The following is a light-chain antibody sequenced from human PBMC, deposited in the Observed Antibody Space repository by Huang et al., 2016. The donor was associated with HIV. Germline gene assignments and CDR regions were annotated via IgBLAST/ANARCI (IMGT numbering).Light chain of an antibody. CDR2: DAS. Sequence: ETVLTQSPATLSLSPGERATLSCRASQSVNSYLGWYQQKPGQTPRPLIYDASNRATGIPARFSGSGSGTDFTLTISSLEPEDFAVYYCQQRKYWPPITFGQGTRLEIK. CDR1: QSVNSY. CDR3: QQRKYWPPIT. V-gene: IGKV3-11*01. J-gene: IGKJ5*01.